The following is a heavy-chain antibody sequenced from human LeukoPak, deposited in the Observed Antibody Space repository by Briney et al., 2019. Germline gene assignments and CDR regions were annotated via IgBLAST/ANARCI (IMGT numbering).Heavy chain of an antibody. V-gene: IGHV3-23*01. CDR3: ANEIRPNDY. Sequence: GGSLRLSCAASGFTFSNFWMHWVRQAPGKGLEWVSAISISGTKTYYGDSVKGRFIISRDNSKNTLYPQMNSLRVEDTAVYYCANEIRPNDYWGQGTLVTVSS. CDR2: ISISGTKT. CDR1: GFTFSNFW. J-gene: IGHJ4*02. D-gene: IGHD4-17*01.